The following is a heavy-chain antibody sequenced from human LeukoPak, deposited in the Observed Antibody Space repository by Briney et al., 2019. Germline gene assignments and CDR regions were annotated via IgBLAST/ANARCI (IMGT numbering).Heavy chain of an antibody. V-gene: IGHV3-30*04. CDR3: AIGDGLGELSSTFDH. D-gene: IGHD3-16*02. CDR2: ISYDGTKK. Sequence: PGRSLRLSCAASGFAFSNYAMHWVRQAPGKGLQWVAVISYDGTKKYYADSLKGRFTISRDNSKNTLYLRMNSLRTEDTAVYYCAIGDGLGELSSTFDHWGQGTLVTVPS. J-gene: IGHJ4*02. CDR1: GFAFSNYA.